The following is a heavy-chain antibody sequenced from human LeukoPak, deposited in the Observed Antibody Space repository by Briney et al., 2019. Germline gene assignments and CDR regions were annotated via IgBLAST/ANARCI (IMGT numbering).Heavy chain of an antibody. CDR1: GYTFTGYY. V-gene: IGHV1-2*02. D-gene: IGHD3-22*01. CDR2: INPNSGGT. CDR3: AREKSDSSGYYFYFDY. J-gene: IGHJ4*02. Sequence: ASVKVSCKASGYTFTGYYMHWVRQAPGQGLEWMGWINPNSGGTNYAQKFQGRVTMTRDTSNSTAYMELSRLRSDDTAVYYCAREKSDSSGYYFYFDYWGQGTLVTVSS.